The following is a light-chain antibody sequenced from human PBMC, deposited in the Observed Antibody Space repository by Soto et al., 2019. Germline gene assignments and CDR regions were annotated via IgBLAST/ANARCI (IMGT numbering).Light chain of an antibody. CDR3: SSYTDSSNYV. CDR1: SSDLAIYNY. J-gene: IGLJ1*01. CDR2: HVP. Sequence: QSALTQPASVSGSPGQSITVSCTGTSSDLAIYNYVSWYQQQPGKAPKLMIYHVPNRPSGVSMRFSGSRSGNTASLTISGLQAEDEADYYCSSYTDSSNYVFGTGTKVTVL. V-gene: IGLV2-14*03.